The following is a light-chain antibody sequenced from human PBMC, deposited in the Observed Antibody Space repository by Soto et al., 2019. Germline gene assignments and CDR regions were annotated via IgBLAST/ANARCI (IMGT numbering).Light chain of an antibody. J-gene: IGKJ1*01. CDR2: GAA. V-gene: IGKV3-15*01. CDR3: QRYNNWPGT. Sequence: EIVMTQSPATLSVSPGERATLSCRAGESISNNLAWYQQKPGQAPRLLIYGAATRAAGVPARFSGRGSGTEFTLTISSLQSEDFGVYYCQRYNNWPGTFGQGTKV. CDR1: ESISNN.